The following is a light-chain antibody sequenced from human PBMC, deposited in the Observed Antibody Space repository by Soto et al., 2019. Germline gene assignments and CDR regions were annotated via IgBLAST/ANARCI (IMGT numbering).Light chain of an antibody. Sequence: ETVLTQSPGTLSLSPGERATLSCRASQSVSSSYLAWYQQKPGQAPRLLIYDASSRATGIPDRFSGSGSGTDFNLTISRLAHEDFAVYYCQQYVRSPPSWTFGQGTKVEIK. CDR3: QQYVRSPPSWT. V-gene: IGKV3-20*01. CDR1: QSVSSSY. CDR2: DAS. J-gene: IGKJ1*01.